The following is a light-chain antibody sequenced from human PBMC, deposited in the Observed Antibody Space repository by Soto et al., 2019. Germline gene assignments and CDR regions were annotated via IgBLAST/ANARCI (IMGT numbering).Light chain of an antibody. Sequence: EIVFTQSPATLSLSPGERGALSCRASQSVGGYLAWYQQRPGQAPRVLIYDASNRATGIPVRFSGSGSGTDFTLTISSLEPEDFAVYYCQQRSNWPITFGQGTRLEIK. CDR3: QQRSNWPIT. CDR1: QSVGGY. J-gene: IGKJ5*01. V-gene: IGKV3-11*01. CDR2: DAS.